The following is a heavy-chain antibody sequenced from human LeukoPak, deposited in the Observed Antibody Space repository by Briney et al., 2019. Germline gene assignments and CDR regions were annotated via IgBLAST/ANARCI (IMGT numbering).Heavy chain of an antibody. Sequence: GASVKVSCKASGYTFTGYYMHWVRQAPGQGLEWMGWINPNSGGTNYAQKFQGRVTMTRDTSISTAYMELSRLRSDDTAVYYCARGYGRSSRGDWFDPWGQGTLVTVSS. V-gene: IGHV1-2*02. CDR1: GYTFTGYY. D-gene: IGHD6-13*01. J-gene: IGHJ5*02. CDR2: INPNSGGT. CDR3: ARGYGRSSRGDWFDP.